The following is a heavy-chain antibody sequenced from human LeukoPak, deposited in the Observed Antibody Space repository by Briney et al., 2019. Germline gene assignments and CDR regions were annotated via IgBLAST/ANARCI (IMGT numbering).Heavy chain of an antibody. J-gene: IGHJ4*02. Sequence: PGGSLRLSCTASGFTVSSNYMSWVRQAPGKGLEWVANIDRDGSEKYYVDSVKGRFTISRDNAKNSLSLQMNSLRAEDTAVYYCARVLVAGSLDYWGQGTLVTVSS. D-gene: IGHD6-19*01. CDR1: GFTVSSNY. CDR3: ARVLVAGSLDY. V-gene: IGHV3-7*01. CDR2: IDRDGSEK.